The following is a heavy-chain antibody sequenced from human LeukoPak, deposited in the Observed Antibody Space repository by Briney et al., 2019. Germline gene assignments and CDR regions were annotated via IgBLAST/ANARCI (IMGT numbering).Heavy chain of an antibody. CDR1: GFTFSSYG. Sequence: GGSLRLSCAASGFTFSSYGMHWVRQAPNKGLEWVAVAPHDRSSPSHAASVNGRFTISRDNSKDTLFLHMDSLRVDDTAIYYCARQSLGASGLDHWGQGVLVTVSS. J-gene: IGHJ4*02. D-gene: IGHD1-26*01. CDR2: APHDRSSP. CDR3: ARQSLGASGLDH. V-gene: IGHV3-30*12.